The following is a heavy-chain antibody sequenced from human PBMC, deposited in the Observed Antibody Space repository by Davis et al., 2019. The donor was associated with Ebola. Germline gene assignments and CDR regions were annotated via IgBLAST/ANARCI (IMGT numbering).Heavy chain of an antibody. CDR1: GGSINSHY. J-gene: IGHJ4*02. CDR2: IDDSGNT. V-gene: IGHV4-59*11. Sequence: MPAGSLSLSCTVSGGSINSHYWSWIRQPPGKGLEWIGFIDDSGNTNYNPSLKSRVTISVDTSKNQFSLKLTSVTAADTAVYYCARGGASSRYFDYWGQGALVTVSS. CDR3: ARGGASSRYFDY. D-gene: IGHD6-13*01.